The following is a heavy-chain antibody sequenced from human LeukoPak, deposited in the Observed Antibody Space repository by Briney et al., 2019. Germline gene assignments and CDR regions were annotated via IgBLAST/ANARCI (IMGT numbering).Heavy chain of an antibody. V-gene: IGHV1-2*02. J-gene: IGHJ3*02. Sequence: ASVKAPCKASGYTFTGYYMHWVRQAPGQALEWMGWINPNSGGTNYAQKFQSRVTMTRDTSISTAYMELSSLRSDDTAVYYCASNKLYPHAFDIWGQGTMVTVSS. CDR2: INPNSGGT. CDR3: ASNKLYPHAFDI. CDR1: GYTFTGYY. D-gene: IGHD1/OR15-1a*01.